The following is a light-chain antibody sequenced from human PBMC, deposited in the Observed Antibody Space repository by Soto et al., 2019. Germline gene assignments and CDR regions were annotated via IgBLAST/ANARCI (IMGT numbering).Light chain of an antibody. J-gene: IGLJ1*01. V-gene: IGLV2-14*01. CDR1: SSDVGAYTS. CDR2: EAS. CDR3: SSYTSDNRDYV. Sequence: QSALTQPASVSGSPGQSITISCTGSSSDVGAYTSVSWYQQHPGKAPKLMIYEASNRPSGVSRRFSGSKSGNTASLTISGLQAEDEAHYYCSSYTSDNRDYVFGTGTKLTVL.